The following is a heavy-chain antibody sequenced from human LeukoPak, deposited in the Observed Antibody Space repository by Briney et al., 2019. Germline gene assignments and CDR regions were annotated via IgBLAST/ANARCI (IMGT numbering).Heavy chain of an antibody. J-gene: IGHJ4*02. D-gene: IGHD5/OR15-5a*01. Sequence: GESLKISFQGFGYSFISYYIARVRQMPGKGLEWMGIIYPGDSETRYSPSFQGQVTISADKSINTAFLQWSSLQASDTAIYYCARQLMLSRLYYLDSGGQGTLVTVSS. CDR2: IYPGDSET. CDR3: ARQLMLSRLYYLDS. CDR1: GYSFISYY. V-gene: IGHV5-51*01.